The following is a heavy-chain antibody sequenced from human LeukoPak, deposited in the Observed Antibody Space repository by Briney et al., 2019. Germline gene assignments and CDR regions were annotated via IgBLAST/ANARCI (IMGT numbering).Heavy chain of an antibody. Sequence: GGSLRLSCAASGFTLSSFWMTWVRQAPGKGLEWVGFIRSKAYGGTTEYAASVKGRFTISRDDSKSIAYLQMNSLKTEDTAVYYCTRSEAAAADHFDYWGQGTLVTVSS. CDR3: TRSEAAAADHFDY. D-gene: IGHD6-13*01. J-gene: IGHJ4*02. CDR1: GFTLSSFW. V-gene: IGHV3-49*04. CDR2: IRSKAYGGTT.